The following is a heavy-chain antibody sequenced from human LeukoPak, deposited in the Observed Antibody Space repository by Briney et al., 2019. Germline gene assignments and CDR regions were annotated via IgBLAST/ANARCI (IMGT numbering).Heavy chain of an antibody. J-gene: IGHJ4*02. CDR1: GFTFRSYG. Sequence: GGSLRRSCAASGFTFRSYGMVWVRQAPGKGLEYVSGITSNGGTTYYGNSVKGRFTISRDNSKDTLHLQMGSLRTEDMAVYYCARAMRWASDYWGQGTLVTVAS. V-gene: IGHV3-64*01. CDR2: ITSNGGTT. CDR3: ARAMRWASDY. D-gene: IGHD2-2*01.